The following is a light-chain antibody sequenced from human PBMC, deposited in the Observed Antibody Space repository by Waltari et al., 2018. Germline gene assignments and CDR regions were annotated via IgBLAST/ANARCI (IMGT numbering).Light chain of an antibody. CDR3: CSYVGSHTNWV. V-gene: IGLV2-11*01. CDR1: SSAVGDYNF. CDR2: DIT. Sequence: QSALTQPRSLSGSPAQSLTLSCTGISSAVGDYNFVSCYQHPPGKAPKLIIHDITQRPSGVPARFSGSKSGNTASLTISGLQAEDEADYYCCSYVGSHTNWVFGGGTKLTVL. J-gene: IGLJ3*02.